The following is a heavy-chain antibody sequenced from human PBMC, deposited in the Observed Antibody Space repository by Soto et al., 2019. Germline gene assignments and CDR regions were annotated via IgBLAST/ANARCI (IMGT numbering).Heavy chain of an antibody. CDR1: GYTFTSYC. CDR2: ISAYNGNT. V-gene: IGHV1-18*01. J-gene: IGHJ5*02. CDR3: ARDRAYDFWSGYGGSWFDP. D-gene: IGHD3-3*01. Sequence: ASVKVSCKASGYTFTSYCISWVRQAPGQGLEWMGWISAYNGNTNYAQKLQGRVTMTTDTSTSTAYMELRSLRSDDTAVYYCARDRAYDFWSGYGGSWFDPWGQGTQVTVSS.